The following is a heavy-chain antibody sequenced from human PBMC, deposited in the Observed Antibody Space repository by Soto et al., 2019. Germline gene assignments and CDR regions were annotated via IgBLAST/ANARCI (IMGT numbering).Heavy chain of an antibody. V-gene: IGHV3-49*03. D-gene: IGHD3-10*01. J-gene: IGHJ6*03. CDR1: GFTFGDYA. CDR2: IRSKAYGGTT. CDR3: TRVADYYGSGRRMRIGYYYYYMDV. Sequence: EVQLVESGGGLVQPGRSLRLSCTASGFTFGDYAMSWLRQAPGKGLEWVGFIRSKAYGGTTEYAASGKGRFTISRDVSKGIAYLQMNSLNTEDTAVYFCTRVADYYGSGRRMRIGYYYYYMDVWGKGTTVTVSS.